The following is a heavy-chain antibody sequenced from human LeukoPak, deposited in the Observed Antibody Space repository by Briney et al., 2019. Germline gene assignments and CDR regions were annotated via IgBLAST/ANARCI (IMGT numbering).Heavy chain of an antibody. CDR2: ISWDGGST. Sequence: TGGSLRLSCAASGFTFDEYTMHWVRQAPGKGLEWVSLISWDGGSTYYADSVKGRFTISRDNSKNSLYLQMNSLRTEDTALYYCAKPRLSRLVDYYYGMDVWGQGTTVTVSS. CDR3: AKPRLSRLVDYYYGMDV. J-gene: IGHJ6*02. D-gene: IGHD3-9*01. CDR1: GFTFDEYT. V-gene: IGHV3-43*01.